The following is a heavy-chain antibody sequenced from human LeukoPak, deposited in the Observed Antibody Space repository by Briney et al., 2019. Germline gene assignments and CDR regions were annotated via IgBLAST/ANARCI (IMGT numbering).Heavy chain of an antibody. CDR1: GFTFSNYW. Sequence: PGGSLRLSCTASGFTFSNYWTHWVRQAPGKGLVWVSRINTYGSSTSYADSVKGRLTISRDNAKNTLFLQMNSLRAEDTAVYYCARALYDFWSGYYIANYMDVWGKGTPVAVSS. V-gene: IGHV3-74*01. CDR3: ARALYDFWSGYYIANYMDV. CDR2: INTYGSST. D-gene: IGHD3-3*01. J-gene: IGHJ6*03.